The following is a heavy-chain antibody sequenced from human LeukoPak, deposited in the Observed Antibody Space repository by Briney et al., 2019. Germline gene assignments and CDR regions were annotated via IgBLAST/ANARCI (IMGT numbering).Heavy chain of an antibody. V-gene: IGHV3-7*04. CDR1: GFAFRNYW. CDR3: GRADYFDY. CDR2: IKHGGSEK. J-gene: IGHJ4*02. Sequence: GRSLRLSCAASGFAFRNYWMSWVRQAPGKGLEWVANIKHGGSEKYYVDSVKGRFTVSRDDTKNSLYLQMDSLRVEDTAVYYCGRADYFDYWGQGTLVTVSS.